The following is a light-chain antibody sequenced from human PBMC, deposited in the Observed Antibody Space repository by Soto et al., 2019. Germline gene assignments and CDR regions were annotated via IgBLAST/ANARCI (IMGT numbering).Light chain of an antibody. Sequence: EIVLTQSPGTLSLSPGESATLSCRASQSVTTRYLAWYQQKGGQAPRLLIYDAYTRDTGVPKRFSGSGFGTDFTLTITRLEPEDFAVYYCQQYGGSPPYTFGQGTKVEIK. V-gene: IGKV3-20*01. CDR1: QSVTTRY. J-gene: IGKJ2*01. CDR2: DAY. CDR3: QQYGGSPPYT.